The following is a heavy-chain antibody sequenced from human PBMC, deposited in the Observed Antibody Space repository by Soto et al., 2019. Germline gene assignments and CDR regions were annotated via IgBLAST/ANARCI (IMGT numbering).Heavy chain of an antibody. Sequence: GGSLRLSCVASGSSSDPFTMHWVRELPGKGLEWVAGLSWDRSTFAYADSVQGRFTISRDHAKNSVDLLMDSLRPDDTALYFCAVSSPDIVVLPSSIYFTSWGPGTQVTVSS. V-gene: IGHV3-9*02. D-gene: IGHD2-15*01. CDR2: LSWDRSTF. CDR3: AVSSPDIVVLPSSIYFTS. J-gene: IGHJ4*02. CDR1: GSSSDPFT.